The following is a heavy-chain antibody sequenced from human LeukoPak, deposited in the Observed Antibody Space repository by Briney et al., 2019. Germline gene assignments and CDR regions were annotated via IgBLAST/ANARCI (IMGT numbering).Heavy chain of an antibody. V-gene: IGHV4-4*07. Sequence: SETLSLTCTVSNGSISIYYWSWVLQPAGKGLEWIGRISASGSTNYNPSLKSRVTMSVDTSKNQFSLKLSSVTAADTAVYYCAREITVTRPFDYWGQGTLVTVSS. CDR3: AREITVTRPFDY. CDR2: ISASGST. D-gene: IGHD4-17*01. J-gene: IGHJ4*02. CDR1: NGSISIYY.